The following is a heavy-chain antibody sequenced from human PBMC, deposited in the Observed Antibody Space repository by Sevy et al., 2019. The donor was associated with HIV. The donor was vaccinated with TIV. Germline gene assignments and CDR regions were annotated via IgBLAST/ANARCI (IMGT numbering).Heavy chain of an antibody. CDR2: ISSNGGST. CDR1: GFTFSSYA. D-gene: IGHD5-12*01. V-gene: IGHV3-64D*06. CDR3: VKVGRGYRGYDPRVFDY. J-gene: IGHJ4*02. Sequence: GGSLRLSCSASGFTFSSYAMHWVRQAPGKGLEYVSAISSNGGSTYYADSVKGRFTISRDNSKNTLYLQMSSLRAEEKAVYYYVKVGRGYRGYDPRVFDYWGQGTLVTVSS.